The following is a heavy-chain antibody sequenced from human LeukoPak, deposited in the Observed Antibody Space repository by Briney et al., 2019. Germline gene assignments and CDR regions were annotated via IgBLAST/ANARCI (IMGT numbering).Heavy chain of an antibody. D-gene: IGHD6-13*01. CDR3: ALGSSWDYYYYYMDV. CDR1: GGSSSSGGYY. V-gene: IGHV4-39*01. CDR2: IYYSGST. Sequence: SETLSLTGTVSGGSSSSGGYYWSWIRQHPGKGLEWIGYIYYSGSTYYNPSLKSRVTISVDTSKNQFSLKLSSVTAADTAVYYCALGSSWDYYYYYMDVWGKGTTVTVSS. J-gene: IGHJ6*03.